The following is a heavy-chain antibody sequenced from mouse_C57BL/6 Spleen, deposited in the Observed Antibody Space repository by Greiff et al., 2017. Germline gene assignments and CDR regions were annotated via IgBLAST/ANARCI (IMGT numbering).Heavy chain of an antibody. J-gene: IGHJ4*01. D-gene: IGHD3-3*01. Sequence: VQLQQPGAELVKPGASVKMSCKASGYTFTSYWITWVKQRPGQGLEWIGEINPSSGSTTYNEKFKSKATLTVDKSSSTAYMQLNSLTSEDSAVYYCAVSYVWARDAMDYWGQGTSVTVSS. CDR1: GYTFTSYW. CDR2: INPSSGST. V-gene: IGHV1-55*01. CDR3: AVSYVWARDAMDY.